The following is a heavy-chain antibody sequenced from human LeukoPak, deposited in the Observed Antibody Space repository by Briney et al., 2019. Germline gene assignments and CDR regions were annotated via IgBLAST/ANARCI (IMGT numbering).Heavy chain of an antibody. D-gene: IGHD2-8*01. CDR1: GFTFSRYA. Sequence: GGSLRLSCATSGFTFSRYAMHWVRQAPGKGLEYVSAITNDGGRTYYANSVKGRFTISRDNSKNTLYLQMGSLRAEDMAVYYCARVSTNDRRNAFDIWGQGTMVTVSS. CDR3: ARVSTNDRRNAFDI. J-gene: IGHJ3*02. V-gene: IGHV3-64*01. CDR2: ITNDGGRT.